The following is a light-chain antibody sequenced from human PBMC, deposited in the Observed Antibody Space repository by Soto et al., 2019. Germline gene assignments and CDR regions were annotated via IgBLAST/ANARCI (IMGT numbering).Light chain of an antibody. V-gene: IGLV2-11*01. J-gene: IGLJ2*01. CDR2: DVS. CDR3: CSYAGSYTVV. CDR1: SSDVGGYNY. Sequence: QSVLTQPRSVSGSPGQSVTISCTGTSSDVGGYNYVSWYQQHPGKAPKLMIYDVSKRPSGVPDRFSGSKSGNTASLTISGLQAEDEAVYYCCSYAGSYTVVFGGGTKVTVL.